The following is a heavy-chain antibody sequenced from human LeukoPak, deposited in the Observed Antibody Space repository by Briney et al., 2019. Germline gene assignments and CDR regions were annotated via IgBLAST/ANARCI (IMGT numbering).Heavy chain of an antibody. CDR3: ISVDLVY. CDR2: IRSKAYGGTT. J-gene: IGHJ4*02. Sequence: GGSLRLSCTASGFTFGDYAMSWVRQAPGKGLEWVGFIRSKAYGGTTEYAASVKGRFTIARDDSKSIAYLQMNSLKTEDTAVYFCISVDLVYWGQGTLVTVSS. V-gene: IGHV3-49*04. CDR1: GFTFGDYA. D-gene: IGHD2-15*01.